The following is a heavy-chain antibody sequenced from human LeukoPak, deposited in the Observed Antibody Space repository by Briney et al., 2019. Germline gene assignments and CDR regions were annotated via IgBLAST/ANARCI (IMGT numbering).Heavy chain of an antibody. CDR3: TTSSTWEYFDL. CDR2: IYYSGST. J-gene: IGHJ2*01. Sequence: SETLSLTCTVSGGSISSYYWSWIRQPPGKGLEWIGYIYYSGSTNYNPSLKSRVTISVDTSKNQFSLKLSSVTAADTAVYYCTTSSTWEYFDLWGRGTLVTVSS. CDR1: GGSISSYY. D-gene: IGHD6-13*01. V-gene: IGHV4-59*01.